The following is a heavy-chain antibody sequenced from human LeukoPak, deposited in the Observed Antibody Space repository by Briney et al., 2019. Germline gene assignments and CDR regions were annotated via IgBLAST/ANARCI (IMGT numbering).Heavy chain of an antibody. V-gene: IGHV3-66*01. CDR2: IYSCGST. CDR1: GFTVSSNY. D-gene: IGHD3-22*01. J-gene: IGHJ1*01. CDR3: ARDYYDSSGYPEYFQH. Sequence: GGSLRLSCAASGFTVSSNYMSSVRQAPGKGLEWVSVIYSCGSTYYADSVKGRFTISRDNSKNTLYLQMNSLRAEDTAVYYCARDYYDSSGYPEYFQHWGQGTLVTVSS.